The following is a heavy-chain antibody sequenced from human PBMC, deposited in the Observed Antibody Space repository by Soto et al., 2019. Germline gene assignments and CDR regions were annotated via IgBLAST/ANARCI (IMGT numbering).Heavy chain of an antibody. D-gene: IGHD5-12*01. CDR2: ISYDGSNK. Sequence: QVQLVESGGGVVQPGRSLRLSCAASGFTFSSYGMHWVRQAPGKGLEWVAVISYDGSNKYYADSVKGRFTISRDNSKNTLYLQMNSLRAEDTAVYCCAKEVDIVATRDYWGQGTLFTVAS. CDR3: AKEVDIVATRDY. CDR1: GFTFSSYG. J-gene: IGHJ4*02. V-gene: IGHV3-30*18.